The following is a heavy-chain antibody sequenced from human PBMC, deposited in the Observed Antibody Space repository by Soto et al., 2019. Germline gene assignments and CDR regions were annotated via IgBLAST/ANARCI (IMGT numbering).Heavy chain of an antibody. J-gene: IGHJ4*02. CDR1: GGTFSSYA. D-gene: IGHD3-22*01. CDR2: IIPIFGTA. V-gene: IGHV1-69*13. Sequence: GASVKVSCKASGGTFSSYAISWVRQAPGQGLEWMGGIIPIFGTANYAQKFQGRVTITADESTSTAYMELSSLRSEDTAVYYCADVTYYYDSSGYLNRFLFGYWGQGTLVTVSS. CDR3: ADVTYYYDSSGYLNRFLFGY.